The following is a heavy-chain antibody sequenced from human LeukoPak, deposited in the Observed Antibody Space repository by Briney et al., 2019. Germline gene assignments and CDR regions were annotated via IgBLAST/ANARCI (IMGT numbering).Heavy chain of an antibody. D-gene: IGHD1-26*01. Sequence: PGVSLRLSCTASGFTFSSSAMTWVRQAPGKGLEWVSAISDSGGDSIYTDSVKDRFTISRDNSKNTLYLQMNSLRAEDTALYYCAKGGSYAPLDYWGQGTLVTVSS. CDR1: GFTFSSSA. CDR2: ISDSGGDS. V-gene: IGHV3-23*01. J-gene: IGHJ4*02. CDR3: AKGGSYAPLDY.